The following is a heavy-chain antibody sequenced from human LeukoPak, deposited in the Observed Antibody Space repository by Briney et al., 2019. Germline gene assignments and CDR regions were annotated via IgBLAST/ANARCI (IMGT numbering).Heavy chain of an antibody. CDR3: ARDHYPRWHPIKKNWFDP. Sequence: PSETLSLTCTVSGGSISSYYWSWIRQPPGKGLEWIGYIYYSGSTNYNPSLKSRVTISVDTSKNQFSLKLSSVTAADTAVYYCARDHYPRWHPIKKNWFDPWGQGTLVTVSS. J-gene: IGHJ5*02. CDR1: GGSISSYY. CDR2: IYYSGST. V-gene: IGHV4-4*08. D-gene: IGHD4-23*01.